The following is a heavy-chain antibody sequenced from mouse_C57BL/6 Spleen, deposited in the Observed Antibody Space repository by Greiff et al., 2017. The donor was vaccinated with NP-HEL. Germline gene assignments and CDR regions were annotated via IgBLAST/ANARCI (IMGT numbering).Heavy chain of an antibody. CDR3: TRAGFYYDYDETWFAY. Sequence: SGAELVRPGASVTLSCKASGYTFTDYEMHWVKQTPVHGLEWIGAIDPETGGTAYNQKFKGKAILTADKSSSTAYMELRSLTSEDSAVYYCTRAGFYYDYDETWFAYWGQGTLVTVSA. V-gene: IGHV1-15*01. J-gene: IGHJ3*01. D-gene: IGHD2-4*01. CDR2: IDPETGGT. CDR1: GYTFTDYE.